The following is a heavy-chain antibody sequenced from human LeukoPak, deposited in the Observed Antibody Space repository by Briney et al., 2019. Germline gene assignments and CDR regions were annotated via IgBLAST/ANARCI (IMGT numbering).Heavy chain of an antibody. CDR2: ISGSGGST. J-gene: IGHJ4*02. D-gene: IGHD3-3*01. CDR1: GFTFSSYA. CDR3: AKPGGYYDFWSGNLRGYLY. V-gene: IGHV3-23*01. Sequence: AGGPLRLSCAASGFTFSSYAMSWVRQAPGKGLGWVSAISGSGGSTYYADSVKGRFTISRDNSKNTLYLQMNSLRAEDTAVYYCAKPGGYYDFWSGNLRGYLYWGQGTLVTVSS.